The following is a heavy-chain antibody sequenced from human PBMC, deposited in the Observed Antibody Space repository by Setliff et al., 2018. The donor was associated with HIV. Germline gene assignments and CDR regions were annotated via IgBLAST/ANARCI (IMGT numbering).Heavy chain of an antibody. Sequence: SETLSLTCAVYGGSFSGYYWSWIRQPPGKGLEWIGEINHSGSTNYNPSLKSRATISTGTSNNQFSLKVTSVTAADTAVYYCTRDLWGDDYYYNNMDVWGKGTTVTVS. CDR1: GGSFSGYY. D-gene: IGHD2-21*02. CDR3: TRDLWGDDYYYNNMDV. J-gene: IGHJ6*03. V-gene: IGHV4-34*01. CDR2: INHSGST.